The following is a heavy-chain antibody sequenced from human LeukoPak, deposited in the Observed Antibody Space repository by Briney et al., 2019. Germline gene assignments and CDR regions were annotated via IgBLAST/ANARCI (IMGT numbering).Heavy chain of an antibody. D-gene: IGHD3-3*01. CDR2: IYYSGST. Sequence: PSETLSLTCTVPGGSISSGGYYWSWIRQHPGKGLEWIGYIYYSGSTYYNPSLKSRVTISVDTSKNQFSLKLSSVTAADTAVYYCASINYDSMSAGAFDIWGQGTMVTVSS. J-gene: IGHJ3*02. CDR3: ASINYDSMSAGAFDI. V-gene: IGHV4-31*03. CDR1: GGSISSGGYY.